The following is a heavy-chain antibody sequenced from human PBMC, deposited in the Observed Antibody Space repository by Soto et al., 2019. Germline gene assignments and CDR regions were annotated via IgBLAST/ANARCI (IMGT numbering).Heavy chain of an antibody. V-gene: IGHV3-74*01. D-gene: IGHD3-10*01. CDR3: AKRTSMSGNYYFDY. Sequence: EVQLVESGGGLVQPGGSLRLSCAASGFTFSSYWMHWVHQAPGKGLVWVSRINSDGSSISYADSVKGRFTISRDNAKNTLYLQMSSLRAEDTAVYYCAKRTSMSGNYYFDYWGQGTLVTVSS. CDR1: GFTFSSYW. CDR2: INSDGSSI. J-gene: IGHJ4*02.